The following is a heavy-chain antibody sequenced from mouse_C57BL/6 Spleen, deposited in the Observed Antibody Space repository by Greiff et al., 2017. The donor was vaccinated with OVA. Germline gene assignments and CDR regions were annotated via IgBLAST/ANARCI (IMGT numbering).Heavy chain of an antibody. CDR3: ARDDGYYFPYWYFDV. J-gene: IGHJ1*03. CDR1: GFTFSDYY. CDR2: INYDGSST. D-gene: IGHD2-3*01. Sequence: EVKVVESEGGLVQPGSSMKLSCTASGFTFSDYYMAWVRQVPEKGLEWVANINYDGSSTYYLDSLKSRFIISRDNAKNILYLQMSSLKSEDTATYYCARDDGYYFPYWYFDVWGTGTTVTVSS. V-gene: IGHV5-16*01.